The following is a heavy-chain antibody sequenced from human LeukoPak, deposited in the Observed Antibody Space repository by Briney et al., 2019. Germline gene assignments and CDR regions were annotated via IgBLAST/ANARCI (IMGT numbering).Heavy chain of an antibody. CDR1: GGSISSSSYY. CDR2: IYRSGST. J-gene: IGHJ6*03. D-gene: IGHD4-17*01. V-gene: IGHV4-39*07. Sequence: SETLSLTCTVSGGSISSSSYYWGWIRQPPGKGLEWIGSIYRSGSTFYNPSLKSRVTISLDTSKNQFSLKLSSVTAADTAVYFCARGTYGYYMDVWGKGTTVTVSS. CDR3: ARGTYGYYMDV.